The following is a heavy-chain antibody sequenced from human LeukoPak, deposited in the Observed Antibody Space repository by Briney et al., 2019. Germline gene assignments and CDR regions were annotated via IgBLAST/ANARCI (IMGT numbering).Heavy chain of an antibody. CDR1: GGSISSYY. D-gene: IGHD2-15*01. V-gene: IGHV4-4*07. J-gene: IGHJ6*02. CDR2: IYTSGST. Sequence: SETLSLTCTVSGGSISSYYWSWIRQPAGKGLEWIGRIYTSGSTNYNPSLKSRVTMSVDTSKNQFSLKLSSVTAADTAVYCCARDKSVVAATRYYYYGMDVWGQGTTVTVSS. CDR3: ARDKSVVAATRYYYYGMDV.